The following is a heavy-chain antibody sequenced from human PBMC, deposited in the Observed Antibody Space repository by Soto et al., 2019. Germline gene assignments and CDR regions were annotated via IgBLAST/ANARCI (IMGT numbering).Heavy chain of an antibody. CDR3: AKRSPYSSGWYSPIFDY. CDR2: ISESGGST. J-gene: IGHJ4*02. V-gene: IGHV3-23*01. Sequence: GGSLRLSCAASGLSFSDYAMIWVRQAPGEGLEWVSVISESGGSTHYADSVRGRFTVSRDNSKNSLSLRMNSLRDEDTAVYFCAKRSPYSSGWYSPIFDYWGQGALVTVSS. CDR1: GLSFSDYA. D-gene: IGHD6-13*01.